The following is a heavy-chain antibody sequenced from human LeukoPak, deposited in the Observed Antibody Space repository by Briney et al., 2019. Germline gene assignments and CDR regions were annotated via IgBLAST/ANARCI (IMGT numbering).Heavy chain of an antibody. CDR1: GYTFTSYG. D-gene: IGHD6-19*01. CDR2: ISAYNGNT. CDR3: AIVSSGFGDYYYCYGMDV. V-gene: IGHV1-18*01. J-gene: IGHJ6*02. Sequence: ASVKVSCKASGYTFTSYGISWVRQAPGQGLEWMGWISAYNGNTHYAQKLQGRVNMTTDTSTSTAYMELRSLRSDDTAVYYCAIVSSGFGDYYYCYGMDVWGQGTTVTVSS.